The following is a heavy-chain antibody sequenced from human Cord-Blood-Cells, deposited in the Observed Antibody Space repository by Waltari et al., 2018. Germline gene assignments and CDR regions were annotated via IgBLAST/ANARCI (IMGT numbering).Heavy chain of an antibody. Sequence: QVQLVQPGAEVKKPAASVKVSCKASGYTFTGYSMHWVREAPGQGLEWMGWINPNSGGTNYAQKFQGRVTMTRDTSISTAYMELSRLRSDDTAVYYCARVRSGSYDAFDIWGQGTMVTVSS. CDR2: INPNSGGT. CDR1: GYTFTGYS. V-gene: IGHV1-2*02. CDR3: ARVRSGSYDAFDI. J-gene: IGHJ3*02. D-gene: IGHD1-26*01.